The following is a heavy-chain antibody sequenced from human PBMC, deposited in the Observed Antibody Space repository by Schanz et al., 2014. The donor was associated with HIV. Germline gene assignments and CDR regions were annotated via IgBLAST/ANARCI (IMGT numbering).Heavy chain of an antibody. V-gene: IGHV3-23*04. CDR3: ARDRISTVGAPHFDL. Sequence: VQLVESGGGVVQPGRSLRLSCAASGFTFSSYAMSWVRQAPGKGLEWVSALSGSGGNTYYADSVKGQFTISRDNAKKSLYLQMNSLRTEDTAVYYCARDRISTVGAPHFDLWGQGTLVTVSS. D-gene: IGHD1-26*01. J-gene: IGHJ4*02. CDR1: GFTFSSYA. CDR2: LSGSGGNT.